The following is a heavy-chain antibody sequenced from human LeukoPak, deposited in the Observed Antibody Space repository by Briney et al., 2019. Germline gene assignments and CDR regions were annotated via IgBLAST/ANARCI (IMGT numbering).Heavy chain of an antibody. J-gene: IGHJ3*02. CDR1: GFIFSEYY. D-gene: IGHD2-2*01. V-gene: IGHV3-11*03. CDR2: LSSSGRYT. CDR3: ARHSEGPVNDAFDI. Sequence: PGGSLRLSCAASGFIFSEYYMTWIRQAPGKGLEWVSNLSSSGRYTSYADSVRGRFTISRDNAKKSLYLQMNSLRAEDTAVYYCARHSEGPVNDAFDIWGQGTKVTVSS.